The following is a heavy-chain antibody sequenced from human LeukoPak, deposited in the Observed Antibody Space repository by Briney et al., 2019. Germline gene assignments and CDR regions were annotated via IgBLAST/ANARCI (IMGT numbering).Heavy chain of an antibody. V-gene: IGHV3-21*01. CDR3: ARGHIASWYNVEN. CDR2: ISNSRGNI. Sequence: TGGSLRLSCAPSGFTFSIAWMSWVRQAPGKGLEWVSSISNSRGNIFYADSVKGRFTISRDNAKNSLYVVMNSLRAEDTAVYYCARGHIASWYNVENWGQGTLVTVSS. J-gene: IGHJ4*02. CDR1: GFTFSIAW. D-gene: IGHD6-13*01.